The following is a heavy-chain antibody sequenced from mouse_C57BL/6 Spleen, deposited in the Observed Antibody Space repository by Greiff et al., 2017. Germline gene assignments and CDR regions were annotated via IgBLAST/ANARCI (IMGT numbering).Heavy chain of an antibody. V-gene: IGHV14-3*01. J-gene: IGHJ2*01. CDR3: ARRLGYYLDC. Sequence: EVQLQQSVAELVRPGASVKLSCTASGFYIKNTYMHWVKQRPEQGLEWIGRIDPANGNTKYAPKFQGKATITADTSSNTAYLQLSSLTSEDTAIYYCARRLGYYLDCWGQGTTLTVSS. CDR2: IDPANGNT. CDR1: GFYIKNTY.